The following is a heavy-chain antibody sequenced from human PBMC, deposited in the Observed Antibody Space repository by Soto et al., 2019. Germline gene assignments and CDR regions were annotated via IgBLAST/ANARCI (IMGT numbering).Heavy chain of an antibody. CDR2: IYYSGST. Sequence: SETLSLTCTVSGGSVSSGSYYWSWIRQPPGKGLEWIGYIYYSGSTNYNPSLKSRVTISVDTSKNQFSLKLSSVTAADTAVYYCAREGRAGKDYWGQGTLVTVSS. V-gene: IGHV4-61*01. D-gene: IGHD6-19*01. J-gene: IGHJ4*02. CDR1: GGSVSSGSYY. CDR3: AREGRAGKDY.